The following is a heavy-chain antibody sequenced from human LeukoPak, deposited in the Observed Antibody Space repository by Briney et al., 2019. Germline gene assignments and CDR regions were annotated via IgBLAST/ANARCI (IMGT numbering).Heavy chain of an antibody. CDR3: ARLASGSYSPFGY. CDR1: GSDFARYW. CDR2: IYPGDSET. D-gene: IGHD3-10*01. Sequence: GESLKISCKASGSDFARYWIGWVRQMPGKGLEWMGTIYPGDSETRYSPSFQGQVTISADKSISTAYLQWSSLKASDTAMYYCARLASGSYSPFGYWGQGTLVTVSS. V-gene: IGHV5-51*01. J-gene: IGHJ4*02.